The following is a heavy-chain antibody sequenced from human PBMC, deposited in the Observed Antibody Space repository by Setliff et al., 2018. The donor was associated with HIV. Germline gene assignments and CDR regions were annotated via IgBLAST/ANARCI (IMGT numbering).Heavy chain of an antibody. CDR2: TYTSGST. CDR1: GDSISGGSSY. CDR3: ARGRWDMAAAGTTEYFQY. V-gene: IGHV4-61*02. D-gene: IGHD6-13*01. Sequence: SETLSLTCTVSGDSISGGSSYWSWIRQPAGKGLEWIGRTYTSGSTNYNPSLKSRVTMSIDTSKNQFSLKLHSLIAADTAMYYCARGRWDMAAAGTTEYFQYWGQGTLVTVSS. J-gene: IGHJ1*01.